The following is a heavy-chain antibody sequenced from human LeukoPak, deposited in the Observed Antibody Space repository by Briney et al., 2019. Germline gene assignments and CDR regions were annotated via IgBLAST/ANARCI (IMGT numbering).Heavy chain of an antibody. J-gene: IGHJ4*02. V-gene: IGHV5-10-1*01. CDR3: ARLKACSGGSCYSFDY. Sequence: GASLKISCKGSGYSFTSYWISWVRQMPGKGLEWMGRIDPSDSYTNFSPSFQGHVTISADKSISTAYLQWSSLKASDTAMYYCARLKACSGGSCYSFDYWGQGTLVTVSS. CDR1: GYSFTSYW. D-gene: IGHD2-15*01. CDR2: IDPSDSYT.